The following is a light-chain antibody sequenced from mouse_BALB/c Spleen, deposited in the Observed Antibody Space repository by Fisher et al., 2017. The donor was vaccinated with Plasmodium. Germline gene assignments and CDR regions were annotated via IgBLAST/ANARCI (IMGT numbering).Light chain of an antibody. V-gene: IGKV1-110*01. CDR2: KVS. J-gene: IGKJ5*01. CDR1: QSLVHSYGDTY. CDR3: QQSNSWPLT. Sequence: DIVLTQSPLSLPVSLGDQASISCRSSQSLVHSYGDTYLHWYLQKPGQSPKLLIYKVSNRFSGIPSRFSGSGSGTDFTLSIDSVETEDFGMYFCQQSNSWPLTFGAGTKLELK.